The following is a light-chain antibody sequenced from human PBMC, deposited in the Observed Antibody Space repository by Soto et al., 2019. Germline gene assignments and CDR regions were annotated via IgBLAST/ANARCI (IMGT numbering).Light chain of an antibody. Sequence: DIVMTQSPESLAVSLGERATINCKSSQSVLYSSNNKNYLAWYQQKPGQPPKLLIYWASTRESGVPDRFSGSGSGTDFTLTISSLQAEDGAVYYCQQYYSTPGTFGGGTKVEIK. CDR3: QQYYSTPGT. V-gene: IGKV4-1*01. CDR2: WAS. J-gene: IGKJ4*01. CDR1: QSVLYSSNNKNY.